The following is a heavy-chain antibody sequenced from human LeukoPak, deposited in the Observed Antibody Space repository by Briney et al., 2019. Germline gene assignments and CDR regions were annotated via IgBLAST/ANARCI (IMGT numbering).Heavy chain of an antibody. V-gene: IGHV1-8*01. Sequence: ASVKVSCKASGYTFSSYDINWVRQATGQWLEWMGWIDPNSGDTSYAQKYQGRVTMTRNTSINTAYMALSSLTSDDTAVYYCARAEWLVVGYYYYMDVWGKGTTVTVSS. CDR2: IDPNSGDT. J-gene: IGHJ6*03. D-gene: IGHD6-19*01. CDR3: ARAEWLVVGYYYYMDV. CDR1: GYTFSSYD.